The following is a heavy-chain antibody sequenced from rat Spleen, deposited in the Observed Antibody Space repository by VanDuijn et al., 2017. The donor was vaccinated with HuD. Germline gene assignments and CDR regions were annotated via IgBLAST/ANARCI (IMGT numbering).Heavy chain of an antibody. Sequence: EVQLVESGGGLVQPGRSQKLSCVVSGFTFSRSAMAWVRQAPTKGLEWVASISYEGSSTYYGDSVKGRFTISRDNAKSTLYLQMNSLRSEDTATYYCTTVLQGHGFAYWGQGTLVTVSS. CDR1: GFTFSRSA. D-gene: IGHD1-1*01. V-gene: IGHV5-29*01. J-gene: IGHJ3*01. CDR2: ISYEGSST. CDR3: TTVLQGHGFAY.